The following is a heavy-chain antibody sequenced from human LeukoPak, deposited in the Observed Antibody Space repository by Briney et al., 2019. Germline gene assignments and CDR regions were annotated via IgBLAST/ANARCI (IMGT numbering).Heavy chain of an antibody. CDR1: VFMFTTYS. V-gene: IGHV3-48*01. CDR2: ISSSGSTI. D-gene: IGHD2-2*01. Sequence: GGSLRLPCAPSVFMFTTYSMNWVAQAPGKGREWISRISSSGSTIYYADAVKGRFTISRDNAKNSLYLQMKSLGADDTAVYYCARDMIEVIVPGPWGQGTLVTGSS. CDR3: ARDMIEVIVPGP. J-gene: IGHJ5*02.